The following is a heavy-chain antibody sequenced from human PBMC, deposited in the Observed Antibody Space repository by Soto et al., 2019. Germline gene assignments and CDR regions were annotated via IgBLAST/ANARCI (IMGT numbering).Heavy chain of an antibody. CDR3: ARVPDR. CDR2: IYHSGST. Sequence: PSETLSLTCAVSGGSISSGGYSWSWIRQPPGKGLEWTGYIYHSGSTYYNPSLKSRVTISVDRSKNQFSLKLSSVTAADTAVYYCARVPDRWGLGTLVTVSS. CDR1: GGSISSGGYS. V-gene: IGHV4-30-2*01. D-gene: IGHD2-2*01. J-gene: IGHJ5*02.